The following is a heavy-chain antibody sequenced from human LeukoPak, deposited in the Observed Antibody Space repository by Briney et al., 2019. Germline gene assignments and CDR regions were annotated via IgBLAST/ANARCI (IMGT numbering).Heavy chain of an antibody. J-gene: IGHJ4*02. D-gene: IGHD3-22*01. Sequence: RRGSLRLSCVASGFAFSAYEINWVRQAPGKGLERVAYMSGTDTTRYYADSVRGRFTVSRDNANNSLYLQMSGLRVEVTALYYCTTLGYHLDSWGQGTPVTVSS. CDR3: TTLGYHLDS. CDR2: MSGTDTTR. CDR1: GFAFSAYE. V-gene: IGHV3-48*03.